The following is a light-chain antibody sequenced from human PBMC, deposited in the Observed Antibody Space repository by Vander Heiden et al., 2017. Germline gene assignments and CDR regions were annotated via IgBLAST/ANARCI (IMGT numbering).Light chain of an antibody. CDR1: QSVSSSY. V-gene: IGKV3-20*01. CDR2: GAS. CDR3: QQKGNSPAT. Sequence: EIVLTQSPGTLSLFPGERRTPSCRASQSVSSSYLAWYQQKPGQAPRLLSYGASNTATGIPDRFRGRGSGTDFTLANSRVEPEDFAVYFWQQKGNSPATFGQGTKVEF. J-gene: IGKJ1*01.